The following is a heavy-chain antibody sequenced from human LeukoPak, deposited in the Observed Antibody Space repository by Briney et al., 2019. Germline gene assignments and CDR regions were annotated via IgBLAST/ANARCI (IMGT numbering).Heavy chain of an antibody. J-gene: IGHJ4*02. V-gene: IGHV4-59*01. D-gene: IGHD6-13*01. CDR3: ARNLIPEQLVVNF. CDR2: IYYTGST. Sequence: SETLSLTCTVSGGSISNYYWNWIRQPPGKGQEWIGYIYYTGSTNYNPSLKSRVTMSVDTSKNQFSLNLQSVTPEDTAVYYCARNLIPEQLVVNFWGQGTLVTVSS. CDR1: GGSISNYY.